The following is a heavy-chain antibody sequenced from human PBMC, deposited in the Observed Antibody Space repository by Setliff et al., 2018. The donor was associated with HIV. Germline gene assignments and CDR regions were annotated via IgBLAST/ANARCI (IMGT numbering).Heavy chain of an antibody. D-gene: IGHD6-13*01. J-gene: IGHJ5*02. CDR1: GFSFRNSFYN. V-gene: IGHV4-39*01. Sequence: SETLSLTCNVSGFSFRNSFYNWGWIRQPPGKGLEWIGTIYYSGTTYYNPSLKSRVTMSIDASQNQFSLKLTSVTATDTAVYYCARHRYSSSINWFDPWGQGTLVTVSS. CDR3: ARHRYSSSINWFDP. CDR2: IYYSGTT.